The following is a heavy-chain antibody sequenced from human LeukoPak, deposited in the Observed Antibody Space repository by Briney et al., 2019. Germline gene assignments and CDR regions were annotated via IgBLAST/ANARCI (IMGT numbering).Heavy chain of an antibody. D-gene: IGHD3-10*01. Sequence: PSETLSLTCKVSGYSINSGYYWGWIRPPPGKGLECIGYIHYTGSTNYNPSLKSRVTISVDTSKSQFSLKLSSVTAADTAIYYCARGGYYGSGNDFRFDPWGQGTLVTVSS. V-gene: IGHV4-61*01. CDR2: IHYTGST. J-gene: IGHJ5*02. CDR3: ARGGYYGSGNDFRFDP. CDR1: GYSINSGYY.